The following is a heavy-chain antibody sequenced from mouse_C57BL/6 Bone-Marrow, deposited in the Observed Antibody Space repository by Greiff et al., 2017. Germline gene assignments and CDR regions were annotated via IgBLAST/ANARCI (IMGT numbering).Heavy chain of an antibody. CDR3: ARWGYCYYYAMDY. J-gene: IGHJ4*01. CDR2: IYPRSGNT. D-gene: IGHD2-3*01. Sequence: QVQLQQSGAELARPGAPVKLSCKASGYTFTSYGISWVKQRTGQGLEWIGEIYPRSGNTYYNEKFKGKATLTADKSSSTAYMELRSLTSEDSAVYFCARWGYCYYYAMDYWGQGTSVTVSS. CDR1: GYTFTSYG. V-gene: IGHV1-81*01.